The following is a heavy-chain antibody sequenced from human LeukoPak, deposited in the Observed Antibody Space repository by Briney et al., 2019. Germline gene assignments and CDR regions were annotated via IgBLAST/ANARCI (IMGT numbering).Heavy chain of an antibody. CDR2: ISYSGST. CDR3: ARHGSGSSLALYP. D-gene: IGHD3-10*01. V-gene: IGHV4-61*05. CDR1: GGSITSSNYF. J-gene: IGHJ5*02. Sequence: SETLSLTCTVSGGSITSSNYFWGWIRQPPGRGLEWLGYISYSGSTSHNPSLKSRVTISLGTSRNQFSLKLTTVTAADTAVYYCARHGSGSSLALYPWGQGTLVTVSS.